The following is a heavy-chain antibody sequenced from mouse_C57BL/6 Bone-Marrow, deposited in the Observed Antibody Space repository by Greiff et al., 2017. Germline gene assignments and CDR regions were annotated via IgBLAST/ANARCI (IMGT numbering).Heavy chain of an antibody. CDR3: ARQSSFITTVVAHDFDY. J-gene: IGHJ2*01. Sequence: DVHLVESGGDLVKPGGSLKLSCAASGFTFSSYGMSWVRQTPDKRLAWVATISSGGSYTYYPDSVKGRFTISRDNAKNTLNLQMSSLMYEDTAMYYCARQSSFITTVVAHDFDYWGQGTTLTVSS. D-gene: IGHD1-1*01. CDR1: GFTFSSYG. V-gene: IGHV5-6*01. CDR2: ISSGGSYT.